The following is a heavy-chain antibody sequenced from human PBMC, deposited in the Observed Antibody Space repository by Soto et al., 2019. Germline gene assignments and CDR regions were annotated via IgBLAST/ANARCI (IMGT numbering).Heavy chain of an antibody. CDR3: AKRQDVVRGVTYFDY. J-gene: IGHJ4*02. CDR2: IKQDGSEK. D-gene: IGHD3-10*01. Sequence: SGGSLRLSCAASGFTFSSYWMSWVRQAPGKGLEWVANIKQDGSEKYYVDSVKGRFTISRDNAKNSLYLQMNSLRAEDTAVYYCAKRQDVVRGVTYFDYWGQGTLVTVSS. CDR1: GFTFSSYW. V-gene: IGHV3-7*01.